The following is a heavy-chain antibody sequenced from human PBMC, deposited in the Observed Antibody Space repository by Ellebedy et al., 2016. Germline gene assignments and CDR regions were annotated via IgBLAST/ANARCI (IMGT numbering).Heavy chain of an antibody. CDR1: GGSFSTYY. J-gene: IGHJ6*02. V-gene: IGHV4-34*01. D-gene: IGHD3-10*01. CDR3: ARVDMVRGIINYYYGMGV. CDR2: INHSGST. Sequence: SETLSLTXAVYGGSFSTYYWSWIRQPPGKGLEWIGEINHSGSTIYSPSLKSRVTISVDTSKNQFSLKLSSVTAEDTAVYYCARVDMVRGIINYYYGMGVWGQGTTVTVSS.